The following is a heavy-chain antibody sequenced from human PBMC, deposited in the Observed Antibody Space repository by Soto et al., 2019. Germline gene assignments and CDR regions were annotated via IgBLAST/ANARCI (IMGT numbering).Heavy chain of an antibody. CDR1: GGSISSRGYY. V-gene: IGHV4-39*01. D-gene: IGHD4-17*01. J-gene: IGHJ3*02. CDR3: ERTTVTTYADI. CDR2: IYYSGST. Sequence: XQSLSRPCTVSGGSISSRGYYWGWIRQPPGKVLEWIGSIYYSGSTYYNPSLKSRVTISVDTSKNQFSLKLSSVTAADTAVYYCERTTVTTYADIRAQGTMVTVPS.